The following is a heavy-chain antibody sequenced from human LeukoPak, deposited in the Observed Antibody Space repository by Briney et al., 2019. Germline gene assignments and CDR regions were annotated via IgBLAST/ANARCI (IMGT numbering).Heavy chain of an antibody. CDR2: ISSSGSTI. CDR1: GFTFSSYE. V-gene: IGHV3-48*03. J-gene: IGHJ6*03. CDR3: ARNSYCSSTSCYFDIYYYYYMDV. Sequence: GGSLRLSCAASGFTFSSYEMNWVRQAPGKGLEWVSYISSSGSTIYYADSVKGRFTISRDNAKNSLYLQMNSLRAEDTAVYYCARNSYCSSTSCYFDIYYYYYMDVWGKGTTVTISS. D-gene: IGHD2-2*01.